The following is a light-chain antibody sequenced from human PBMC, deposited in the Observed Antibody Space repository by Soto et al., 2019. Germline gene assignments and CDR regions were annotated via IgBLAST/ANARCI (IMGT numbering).Light chain of an antibody. V-gene: IGKV3-20*01. CDR2: DAA. CDR1: QNVGNNY. CDR3: QQVATSPRT. Sequence: DIVLTQSPGTLSLSPGERATLSCRASQNVGNNYLAWYQQKPGRAPRLLIYDAASSVPGLPDRFSGSGSGGDFTLTIARVEPEDFAVYYCQQVATSPRTFGQGTKVELK. J-gene: IGKJ1*01.